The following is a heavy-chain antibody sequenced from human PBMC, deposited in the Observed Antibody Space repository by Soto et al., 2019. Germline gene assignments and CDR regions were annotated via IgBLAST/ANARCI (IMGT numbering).Heavy chain of an antibody. CDR3: ARVGYAGHELPIPSHCFLDL. V-gene: IGHV3-11*05. Sequence: GGSLRLSCAASGFAFSDYYMSWVRQAPGKGLEWLSYISTSSSYTYFADSVEGRLAISRDNAKKSLFLHLNSLRADDTAVYYCARVGYAGHELPIPSHCFLDLWGRGTLVTVSS. CDR1: GFAFSDYY. CDR2: ISTSSSYT. D-gene: IGHD2-15*01. J-gene: IGHJ2*01.